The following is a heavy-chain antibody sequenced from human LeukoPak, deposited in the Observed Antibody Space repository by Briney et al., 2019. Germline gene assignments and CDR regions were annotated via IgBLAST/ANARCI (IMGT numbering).Heavy chain of an antibody. J-gene: IGHJ4*02. CDR2: IYYSGST. D-gene: IGHD5-18*01. V-gene: IGHV4-59*01. Sequence: PSETLSLTCTVSGGSMSSYYWNWIRQTPGKGLEWIGYIYYSGSTNYNPSLKSRVTISVDTSKNQFSLKLSSVTAADTAVYYCARGSRGYSYGWGQGTLVTVSS. CDR3: ARGSRGYSYG. CDR1: GGSMSSYY.